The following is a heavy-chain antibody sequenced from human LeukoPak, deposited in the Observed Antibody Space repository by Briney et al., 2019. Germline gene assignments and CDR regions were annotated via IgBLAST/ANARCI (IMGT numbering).Heavy chain of an antibody. CDR1: GFTFSGSA. V-gene: IGHV3-73*01. D-gene: IGHD6-13*01. J-gene: IGHJ5*02. Sequence: GGSLRLSCAASGFTFSGSAMHWVRQASGKGLEWVGRIRSKANSYATAYAASVKGRFTISRDDSKNTAYLQMNSLKTEDTAVYYCTHGIAAAMAWGQGTLVTVSS. CDR2: IRSKANSYAT. CDR3: THGIAAAMA.